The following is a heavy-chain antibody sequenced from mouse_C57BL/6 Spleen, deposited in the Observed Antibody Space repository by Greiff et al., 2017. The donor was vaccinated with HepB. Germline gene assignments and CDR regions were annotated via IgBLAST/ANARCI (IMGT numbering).Heavy chain of an antibody. J-gene: IGHJ4*01. Sequence: EVKLVESGGGLVKPGGSLKLSCAASGFTFSSYAMSWVRQTPEKRLEWVATISDGGSYTYYPDNVKGRFTISRDNAKNNLYLQMSHLKSEDTAMYYCARGVYQGPYYAMDYWGQGTSVTVSS. CDR3: ARGVYQGPYYAMDY. V-gene: IGHV5-4*03. CDR2: ISDGGSYT. D-gene: IGHD2-1*01. CDR1: GFTFSSYA.